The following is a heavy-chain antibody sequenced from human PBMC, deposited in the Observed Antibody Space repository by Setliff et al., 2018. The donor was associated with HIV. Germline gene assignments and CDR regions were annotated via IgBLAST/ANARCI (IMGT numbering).Heavy chain of an antibody. CDR2: INPNSGGT. J-gene: IGHJ4*02. V-gene: IGHV1-2*02. CDR1: GYSFSGYY. D-gene: IGHD3-16*02. Sequence: GASVKVSCKASGYSFSGYYMHWVRQAPGQGLEWMGWINPNSGGTDYAQNFQGRVTMTRDTSISTGFMELSGLTSDDTAFYFCARSRITWGGGIDTIDYWGQGTLVTVSS. CDR3: ARSRITWGGGIDTIDY.